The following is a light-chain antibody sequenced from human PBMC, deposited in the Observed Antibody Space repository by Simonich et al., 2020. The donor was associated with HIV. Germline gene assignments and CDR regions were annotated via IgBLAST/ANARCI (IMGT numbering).Light chain of an antibody. Sequence: EIVLTQSPATLSLSPGERATLYCRASQSVGSSLAWYQQKPGQAPMLLIYDSSNRATGIPARFSGSGSGTDFTLTISSLEPEDFAVYFCQQRSNWPTFTFGPGTKVDIK. V-gene: IGKV3-11*01. J-gene: IGKJ3*01. CDR3: QQRSNWPTFT. CDR2: DSS. CDR1: QSVGSS.